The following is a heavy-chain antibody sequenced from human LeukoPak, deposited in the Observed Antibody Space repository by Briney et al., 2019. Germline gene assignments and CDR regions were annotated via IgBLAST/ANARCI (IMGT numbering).Heavy chain of an antibody. D-gene: IGHD5-12*01. V-gene: IGHV3-48*02. CDR3: ARDLDYSGYDPERGV. CDR1: GFTFSSYS. J-gene: IGHJ6*02. CDR2: ISSSSSSTI. Sequence: GGSLRLSCAASGFTFSSYSMNWDRQAPGKGLEWVSYISSSSSSTIYYADSVKGRFTISRDNAKNSLYLQMNSLRDEDTAVYYCARDLDYSGYDPERGVWGQGTTVTVSS.